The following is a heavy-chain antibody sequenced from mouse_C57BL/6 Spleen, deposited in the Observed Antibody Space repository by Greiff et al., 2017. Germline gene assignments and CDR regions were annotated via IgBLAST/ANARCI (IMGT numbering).Heavy chain of an antibody. CDR2: IYPSDSET. D-gene: IGHD1-1*01. CDR3: ASPYGSSYGFAY. J-gene: IGHJ3*01. CDR1: GYTFTSYW. V-gene: IGHV1-61*01. Sequence: QVQLQQPGAELVRPGSSVKLSCKASGYTFTSYWMDWVKQRPGQGLEWIGNIYPSDSETHYNQKFKDKATLTVDKSSSTAYMQLSSLTSEDSAVYDCASPYGSSYGFAYWGQGTLVTVSA.